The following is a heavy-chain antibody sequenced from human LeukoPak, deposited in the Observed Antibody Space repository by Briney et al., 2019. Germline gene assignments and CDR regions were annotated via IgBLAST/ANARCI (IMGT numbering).Heavy chain of an antibody. Sequence: SETLSLTCTGSGGSISSYHWSWIRQPPGKGLEWIGYIYYSGSTNYNPSLKSRVTISVDTSKNQFSLKLSSVTAADTAVYYCARAYDSSGYYFDYYFDYWGQGTLVTVSS. CDR3: ARAYDSSGYYFDYYFDY. CDR2: IYYSGST. CDR1: GGSISSYH. D-gene: IGHD3-22*01. J-gene: IGHJ4*02. V-gene: IGHV4-59*01.